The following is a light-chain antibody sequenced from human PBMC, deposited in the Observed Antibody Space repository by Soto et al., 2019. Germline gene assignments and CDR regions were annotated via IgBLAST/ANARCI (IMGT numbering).Light chain of an antibody. Sequence: EIVLTQSPANLSLSPGERATLSCRASQSVSSYLAWYQQKPGQAPRLLIYDASNRATGIPARFSGSGSGTDFTLTISSLEPEDFAVYYCQQRSNWFITFGQGTRLEIK. V-gene: IGKV3-11*01. CDR2: DAS. CDR3: QQRSNWFIT. J-gene: IGKJ5*01. CDR1: QSVSSY.